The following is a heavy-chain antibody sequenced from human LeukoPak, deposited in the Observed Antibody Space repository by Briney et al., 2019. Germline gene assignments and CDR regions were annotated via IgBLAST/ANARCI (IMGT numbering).Heavy chain of an antibody. CDR2: ISSSSLYI. D-gene: IGHD6-13*01. Sequence: PGGSLRLSCAVSGFTLSSYSMKWVRQAPGKGLEWVSSISSSSLYIYYGDSVKGRLTISRDNAKHSVYLQMNRLRAEDTAVYYCARAGSGYTSPSDYWGQGTLVTVSS. CDR3: ARAGSGYTSPSDY. J-gene: IGHJ4*02. CDR1: GFTLSSYS. V-gene: IGHV3-21*01.